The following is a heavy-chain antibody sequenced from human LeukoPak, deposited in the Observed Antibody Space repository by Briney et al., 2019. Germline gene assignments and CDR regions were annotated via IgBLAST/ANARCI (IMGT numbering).Heavy chain of an antibody. CDR1: GDSINGYF. Sequence: SETLSLTCTVSGDSINGYFWSWIRQPPGKGLEWIGYIYYSGGTNYNPSLKSRVTISVDTSKNQFSLKLSSVTAADTAVYYCARDGGSGYDYWGQGTLVTVSS. V-gene: IGHV4-59*01. CDR2: IYYSGGT. J-gene: IGHJ4*02. CDR3: ARDGGSGYDY. D-gene: IGHD5-12*01.